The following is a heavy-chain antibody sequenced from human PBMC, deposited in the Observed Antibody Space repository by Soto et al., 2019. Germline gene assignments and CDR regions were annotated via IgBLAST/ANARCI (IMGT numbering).Heavy chain of an antibody. D-gene: IGHD3-22*01. CDR2: ISSTSSYI. CDR1: GFTFSSYT. J-gene: IGHJ4*02. V-gene: IGHV3-21*01. CDR3: ARVLYYDGSGYNF. Sequence: GGSLRLSCAASGFTFSSYTMNWVRQAPGKGLEWVSSISSTSSYIYYADSVKGRFTISRDNAKNSLYLQMHSLRAEDTAVYYCARVLYYDGSGYNFWGQGTLVTVSS.